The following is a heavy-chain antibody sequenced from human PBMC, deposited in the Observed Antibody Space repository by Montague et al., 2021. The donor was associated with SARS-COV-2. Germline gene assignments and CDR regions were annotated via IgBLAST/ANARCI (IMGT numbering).Heavy chain of an antibody. CDR2: ISSSSSYI. Sequence: SLRLSCAASGFTFSSYSMNWVRQAPGKGLEWVSSISSSSSYIYYADSVKGRYTISRDNAKNPLYLQMNSLRAEDTAVYFCARERTVVIITGYYYYGVDVWGQGTTVTVSS. CDR1: GFTFSSYS. D-gene: IGHD3-10*01. CDR3: ARERTVVIITGYYYYGVDV. J-gene: IGHJ6*02. V-gene: IGHV3-21*01.